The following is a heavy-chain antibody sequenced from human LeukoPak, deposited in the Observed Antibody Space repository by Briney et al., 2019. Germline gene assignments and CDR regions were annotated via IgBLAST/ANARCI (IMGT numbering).Heavy chain of an antibody. J-gene: IGHJ4*02. CDR3: VTRPPSGTYYGVFDY. V-gene: IGHV3-23*01. Sequence: GGSLRLSCAASGLAFNSHAMSWVRQAPRKGLEWVSGITGSGGSTYYAESVKGRSTISRDNSKNTLYLQMNSLRAGDTAVYYCVTRPPSGTYYGVFDYWGQGNLVTVSS. D-gene: IGHD1-26*01. CDR2: ITGSGGST. CDR1: GLAFNSHA.